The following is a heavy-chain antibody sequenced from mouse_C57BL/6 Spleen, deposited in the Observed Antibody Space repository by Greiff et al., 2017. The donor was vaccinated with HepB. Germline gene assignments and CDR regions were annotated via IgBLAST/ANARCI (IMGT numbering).Heavy chain of an antibody. D-gene: IGHD1-1*01. V-gene: IGHV3-6*01. Sequence: ESGPGLVKPSQSLSLPCSVTGYSITSGYYWNWIRQFPGNKLEWMGYISYDGSNNYNPYLKNRISITRDTSKNQFFLKLNSVTTEDTATYYCARRYYGSSFDYWGQGTTLTVSS. J-gene: IGHJ2*01. CDR2: ISYDGSN. CDR1: GYSITSGYY. CDR3: ARRYYGSSFDY.